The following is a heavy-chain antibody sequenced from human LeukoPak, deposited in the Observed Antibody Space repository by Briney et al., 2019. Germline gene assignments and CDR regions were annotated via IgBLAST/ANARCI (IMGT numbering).Heavy chain of an antibody. CDR3: AKTPVVTLSAFDI. J-gene: IGHJ3*02. V-gene: IGHV4-34*01. CDR2: INHSGST. D-gene: IGHD3-22*01. Sequence: SETLSLTCGVYGGSFSGYVWSWIRHPPGKGLQLIGEINHSGSTTYNPSLKSQVTISLDTSRNQFSLKLTSVTAADTAVYYCAKTPVVTLSAFDIWGQGTLVTVSS. CDR1: GGSFSGYV.